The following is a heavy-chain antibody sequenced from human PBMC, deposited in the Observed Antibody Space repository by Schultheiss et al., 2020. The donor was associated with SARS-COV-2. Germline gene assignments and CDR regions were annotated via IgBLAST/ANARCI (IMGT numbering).Heavy chain of an antibody. Sequence: SQTLSLTCTVSGGSISSYYWSWIRQPPGKGLEWIGYIYYSGSTNYNPSLKSRVTISVDTSKNQFSLKLSSVTAADTAVYYCARDPTGYSPDYWGQGTLVTVSS. V-gene: IGHV4-59*12. D-gene: IGHD1-1*01. CDR3: ARDPTGYSPDY. J-gene: IGHJ4*02. CDR2: IYYSGST. CDR1: GGSISSYY.